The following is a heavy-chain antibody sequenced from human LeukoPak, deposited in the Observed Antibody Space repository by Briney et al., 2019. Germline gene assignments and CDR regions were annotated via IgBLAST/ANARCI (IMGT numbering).Heavy chain of an antibody. J-gene: IGHJ6*03. CDR2: IGTASDT. D-gene: IGHD1-1*01. CDR1: GFTFSSFD. V-gene: IGHV3-13*01. CDR3: ARGPPRGKYYYMDV. Sequence: GGSLRLSCAASGFTFSSFDMHWVRQPTGQGLEWVSTIGTASDTYYPGSVEGRFTLSRDNAKNSLYLQRNSLTAGDTAVYYCARGPPRGKYYYMDVWGKGTTVTVSS.